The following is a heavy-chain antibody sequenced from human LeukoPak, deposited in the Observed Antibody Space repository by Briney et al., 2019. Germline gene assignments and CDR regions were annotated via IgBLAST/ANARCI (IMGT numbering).Heavy chain of an antibody. CDR2: ISYDGSNK. D-gene: IGHD1-26*01. V-gene: IGHV3-30*18. J-gene: IGHJ4*02. Sequence: GRSLRLSCAASGFTFSSYGMHWVRQAPGKGLEWVAVISYDGSNKYYADPVKGRFTISRDNSKNTLYLQMNSLRAEDTAVYYCAKGQASFDYWGQGTLVTVSS. CDR3: AKGQASFDY. CDR1: GFTFSSYG.